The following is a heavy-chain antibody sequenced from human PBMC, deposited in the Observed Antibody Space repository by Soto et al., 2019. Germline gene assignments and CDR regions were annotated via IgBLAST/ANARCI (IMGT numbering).Heavy chain of an antibody. D-gene: IGHD2-8*01. Sequence: SVKVSCKXSGGTFSSYAIRWVRQAPGQGLEWMGGIIPIFGTANYAQKFQGRVTITADKSTSTAYMELSSLRSEDTAVYYCARDAHCTNGVCRPYYFDYWGQGTLVTVSS. CDR3: ARDAHCTNGVCRPYYFDY. CDR2: IIPIFGTA. J-gene: IGHJ4*02. CDR1: GGTFSSYA. V-gene: IGHV1-69*06.